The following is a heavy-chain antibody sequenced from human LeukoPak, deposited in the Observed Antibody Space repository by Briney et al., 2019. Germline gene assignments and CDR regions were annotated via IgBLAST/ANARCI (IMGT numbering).Heavy chain of an antibody. V-gene: IGHV4-39*01. CDR1: GDSIRSTTYY. D-gene: IGHD1-26*01. Sequence: PSETLSLTCTVFGDSIRSTTYYWAWIRQPRGKGLEWIGTIYYSGSTYYNPSLKNRFTISVDPSSNQFSLKLNSVTAADTAVYYCAGRGSGSYYYFDYWSQGTLVTVSS. CDR3: AGRGSGSYYYFDY. CDR2: IYYSGST. J-gene: IGHJ4*02.